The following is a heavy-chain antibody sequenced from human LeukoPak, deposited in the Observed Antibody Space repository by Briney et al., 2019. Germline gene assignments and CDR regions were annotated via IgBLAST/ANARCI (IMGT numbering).Heavy chain of an antibody. CDR2: ISSSGSTV. J-gene: IGHJ4*02. D-gene: IGHD6-19*01. V-gene: IGHV3-48*03. CDR1: GFTFSSYE. Sequence: GGSLRLSCAASGFTFSSYEMNWVRQAPGKGLERVSYISSSGSTVYYADSVKGRFTISRDNAKNSLYLQTNSLRAEDTAVYYCARALDSLYSSGWPSAGYWGQGTLVTVSS. CDR3: ARALDSLYSSGWPSAGY.